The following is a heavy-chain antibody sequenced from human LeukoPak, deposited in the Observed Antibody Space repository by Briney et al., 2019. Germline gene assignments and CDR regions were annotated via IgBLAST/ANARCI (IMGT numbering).Heavy chain of an antibody. D-gene: IGHD4-23*01. Sequence: PTETLSLTCTASGGSISGYYWSWVRQPAGKGLEWIGRIYTSGGTNYDPSLKSRVTMSVDTSKNQFSLNLSSVTAADTAVYHCARQHGGTKWCFELWGRGTLVTVSS. V-gene: IGHV4-4*07. J-gene: IGHJ2*01. CDR2: IYTSGGT. CDR3: ARQHGGTKWCFEL. CDR1: GGSISGYY.